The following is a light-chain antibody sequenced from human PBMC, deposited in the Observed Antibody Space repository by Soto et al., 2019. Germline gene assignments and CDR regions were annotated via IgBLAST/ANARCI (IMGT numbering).Light chain of an antibody. Sequence: EIVLTQSPATLSLSPGERATFSCRASQSVSSDLVWYQQKPGQSPRLLIYDASNRATGIPARFSSSGSGTGFTLTISSLEPEDFAVYYCQQRSNWSPYTFGGGTKVEIK. J-gene: IGKJ4*01. CDR1: QSVSSD. CDR2: DAS. CDR3: QQRSNWSPYT. V-gene: IGKV3-11*01.